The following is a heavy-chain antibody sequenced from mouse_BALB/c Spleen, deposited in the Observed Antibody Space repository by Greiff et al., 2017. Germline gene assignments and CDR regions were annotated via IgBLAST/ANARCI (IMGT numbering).Heavy chain of an antibody. D-gene: IGHD1-1*01. J-gene: IGHJ2*01. CDR1: GFNIKDTY. V-gene: IGHV14-3*02. Sequence: VQLKESGAELVKPGASVKLSCTASGFNIKDTYMHWVKQRPEQGLEWIGRIDPANGNTKYDPKFQGKATITADTSSNTAYLQLSSLTSEDTAVYYCARGLLRDDWGQGTTLTVSS. CDR3: ARGLLRDD. CDR2: IDPANGNT.